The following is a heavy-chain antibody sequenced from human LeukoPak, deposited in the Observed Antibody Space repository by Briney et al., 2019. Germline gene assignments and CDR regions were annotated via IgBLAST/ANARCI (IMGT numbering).Heavy chain of an antibody. CDR2: ISSSGRTI. J-gene: IGHJ4*02. CDR1: GFTFSSYS. Sequence: GGSLRLSCAASGFTFSSYSMNWVRQAPGKGLEWVSHISSSGRTIYYADSVKGRFTISRDNAKNSLYLQMNSLRAEDTAVYYCARDRGDYYLDYWGQGTLVTVSS. V-gene: IGHV3-48*01. D-gene: IGHD3-10*01. CDR3: ARDRGDYYLDY.